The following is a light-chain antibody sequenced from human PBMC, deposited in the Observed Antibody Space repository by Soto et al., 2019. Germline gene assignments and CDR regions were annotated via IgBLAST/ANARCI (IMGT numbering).Light chain of an antibody. CDR3: SSYTTSNTRQIV. CDR2: HVS. Sequence: QSALTQPASVSGSPGQSITISCTGTSSEVGGYNYVSWYQHHPGKAPKLMIYHVSNRPSGVSNRFSGSKSGNTASLTISGLQPEDEADYYCSSYTTSNTRQIVFGTGTKLTVL. CDR1: SSEVGGYNY. J-gene: IGLJ1*01. V-gene: IGLV2-14*03.